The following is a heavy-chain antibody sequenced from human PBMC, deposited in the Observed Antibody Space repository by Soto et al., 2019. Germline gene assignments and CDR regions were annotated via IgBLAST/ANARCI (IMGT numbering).Heavy chain of an antibody. J-gene: IGHJ4*02. Sequence: QVQLVQSGAEVKKPGSSVKISCKTSGDRFKNYAIGWVRQVPGQGLEWTGSIIPLFDTANYARMFEGRVTSTAHQSTPTVYMALGSLRSEDTAVYYCARLDSTMITFDYWGQGHLVNVSS. CDR3: ARLDSTMITFDY. CDR2: IIPLFDTA. V-gene: IGHV1-69*01. CDR1: GDRFKNYA. D-gene: IGHD3-22*01.